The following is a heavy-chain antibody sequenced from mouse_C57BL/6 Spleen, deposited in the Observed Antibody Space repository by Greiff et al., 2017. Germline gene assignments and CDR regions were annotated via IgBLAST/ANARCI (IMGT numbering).Heavy chain of an antibody. CDR3: ARDRDSGDFDY. Sequence: EVKLEESGGGLVKPGGSLKLSCAASGFTFSSYAMSWVRQTPEKRLEWVATISDGGSYTYYPDNVKGRFPISRDNAKNNLYLQMSHLKSEDTAMYYCARDRDSGDFDYWGQGTTLTVSS. J-gene: IGHJ2*01. CDR2: ISDGGSYT. V-gene: IGHV5-4*01. CDR1: GFTFSSYA.